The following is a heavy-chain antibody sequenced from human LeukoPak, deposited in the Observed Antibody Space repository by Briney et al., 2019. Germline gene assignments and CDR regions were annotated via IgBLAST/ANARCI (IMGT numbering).Heavy chain of an antibody. CDR3: ARGYVYRFDS. Sequence: SQILSLTCAISADSVSSNSATWNWIRQSPSRGLEWLGRTYYRSKWRNDYAVSVKGRITVNPDTSKNQFSLHLNSVTPGDTALYYCARGYVYRFDSWGQGILVTVSS. V-gene: IGHV6-1*01. CDR2: TYYRSKWRN. D-gene: IGHD3-16*01. CDR1: ADSVSSNSAT. J-gene: IGHJ4*02.